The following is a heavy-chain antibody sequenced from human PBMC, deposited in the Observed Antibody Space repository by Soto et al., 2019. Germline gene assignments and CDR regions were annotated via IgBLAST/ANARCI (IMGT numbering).Heavy chain of an antibody. D-gene: IGHD3-16*02. J-gene: IGHJ4*02. CDR2: IKQDGSEK. Sequence: QPGGSLRLSCAASGFTFSSYWMSWVRQAPGKGLEWVANIKQDGSEKYYVDSVKGRFTISRDNAKNSLYLQMNSLRAEDTAVYYCARDSSSPYVWGSYRLPTNDYWGQGTLVTVSS. CDR1: GFTFSSYW. V-gene: IGHV3-7*03. CDR3: ARDSSSPYVWGSYRLPTNDY.